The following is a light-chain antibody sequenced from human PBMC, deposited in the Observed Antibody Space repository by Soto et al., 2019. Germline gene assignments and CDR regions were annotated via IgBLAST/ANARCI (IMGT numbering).Light chain of an antibody. J-gene: IGKJ1*01. V-gene: IGKV1-5*03. Sequence: DIQMTQSPSTLSGSVGDRVTITCRASQTIRSWLAWYQQKPGKAPKLLIYKASTLKSGVTSRFSGSGSGTEFTLTISSLQPDDFATYSCQHYNSYSEAFGQGTKVDIK. CDR2: KAS. CDR3: QHYNSYSEA. CDR1: QTIRSW.